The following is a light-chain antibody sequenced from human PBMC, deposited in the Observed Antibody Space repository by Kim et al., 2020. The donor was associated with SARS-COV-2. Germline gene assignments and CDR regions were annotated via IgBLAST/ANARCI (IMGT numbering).Light chain of an antibody. V-gene: IGKV1-33*01. CDR1: QDIFNY. CDR2: DAS. CDR3: QQYDNLPYT. J-gene: IGKJ2*01. Sequence: DIQMTQSPSSLSASVGDSVTITCQASQDIFNYLNWYQLKPGKAPKLLIYDASNLEIGVPSRFSGSGSGTHFTFTISSLQPEDIATYYCQQYDNLPYTFGQGTKLEI.